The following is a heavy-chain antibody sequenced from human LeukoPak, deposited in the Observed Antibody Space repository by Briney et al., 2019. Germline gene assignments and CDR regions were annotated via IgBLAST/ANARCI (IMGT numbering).Heavy chain of an antibody. Sequence: GGSLRLSCAASGFTFSSYAMSWFREAPGKGLEWVSAISGSGGSTYYAVSVKGRFTISRDNSKNTLYLQMNSLRAEDTTVYYCAKGGYGDYAWGQGTLVTVSS. CDR2: ISGSGGST. CDR1: GFTFSSYA. CDR3: AKGGYGDYA. V-gene: IGHV3-23*01. J-gene: IGHJ5*02. D-gene: IGHD4-17*01.